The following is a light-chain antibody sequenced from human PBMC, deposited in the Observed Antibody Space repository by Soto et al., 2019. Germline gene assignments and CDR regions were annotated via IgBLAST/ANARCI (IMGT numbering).Light chain of an antibody. CDR1: QSISSY. J-gene: IGKJ2*01. CDR3: QQSYSTPLYT. Sequence: DIQMTQSPSSLSASVGDRVTITCRASQSISSYLNWYQQKPGKAPKLLIYAASSLQSGVASRFSGSGSGTDFTLTISSLQPEDFAIYYCQQSYSTPLYTFGQGTKLEIK. CDR2: AAS. V-gene: IGKV1-39*01.